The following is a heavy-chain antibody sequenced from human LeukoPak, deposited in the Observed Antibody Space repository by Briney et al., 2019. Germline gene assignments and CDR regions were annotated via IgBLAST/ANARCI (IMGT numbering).Heavy chain of an antibody. Sequence: PGGSPRPSCAASGFTVRSNYMSWVRQAPGQGLAWVSVIYSGGSTYYADSVKGRFTISRDNSKNTLYLQMNSLRAEDTAVYYCARVVVAATRASGGMDVWGQGTTVTVSS. CDR3: ARVVVAATRASGGMDV. J-gene: IGHJ6*02. CDR1: GFTVRSNY. V-gene: IGHV3-53*01. CDR2: IYSGGST. D-gene: IGHD2-15*01.